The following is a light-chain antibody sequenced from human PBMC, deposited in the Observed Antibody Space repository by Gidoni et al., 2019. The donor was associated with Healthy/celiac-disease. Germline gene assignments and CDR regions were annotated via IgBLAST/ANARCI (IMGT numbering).Light chain of an antibody. V-gene: IGKV1-5*03. CDR3: QQYNSYSQST. Sequence: DIQITHSPSTLSASVGDRVTITCRASQSISSWFAWYQQKPGKAPKLLSYKASSLESGVPSRFSGSGSGTECTLTISSLQPEDFATYYCQQYNSYSQSTFGGGTKVEIK. CDR2: KAS. CDR1: QSISSW. J-gene: IGKJ4*01.